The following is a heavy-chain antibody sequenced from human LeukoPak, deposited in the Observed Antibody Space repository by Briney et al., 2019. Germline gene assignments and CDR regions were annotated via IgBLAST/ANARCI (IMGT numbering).Heavy chain of an antibody. D-gene: IGHD6-19*01. CDR1: GFTFSSYA. V-gene: IGHV3-23*01. CDR3: AKDRYSSGWYSIFDY. J-gene: IGHJ4*02. CDR2: TSGSGGST. Sequence: PGGSLRLSCAASGFTFSSYAMSWVRQAPGKGLEWVSATSGSGGSTYYADSVKGRFTISRDNSKNTLYLQMNSLRAEDTAVYYCAKDRYSSGWYSIFDYWGQGTLVTVSS.